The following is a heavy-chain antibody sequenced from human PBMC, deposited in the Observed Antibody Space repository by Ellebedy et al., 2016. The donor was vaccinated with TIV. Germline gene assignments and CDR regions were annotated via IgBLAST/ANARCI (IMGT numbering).Heavy chain of an antibody. V-gene: IGHV1-18*01. CDR2: ISTYNGDT. Sequence: AASVKVSCKASGYTFSNYGITWVRQAPGQGLEWMGWISTYNGDTNYAQKLQGRVTMTTDTSTSTAYMELSSLRSEDTAVYYCARAWDTGMAPNYYYGMDVWGQGTTVTVSS. J-gene: IGHJ6*02. CDR1: GYTFSNYG. CDR3: ARAWDTGMAPNYYYGMDV. D-gene: IGHD5-18*01.